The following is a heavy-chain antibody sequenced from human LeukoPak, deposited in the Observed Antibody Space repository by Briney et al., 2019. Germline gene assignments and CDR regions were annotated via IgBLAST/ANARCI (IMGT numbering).Heavy chain of an antibody. CDR2: MKLNSGNT. CDR1: GYTFTSYD. V-gene: IGHV1-8*01. Sequence: GASVKVSCKASGYTFTSYDINWVRQAPGQGLEWMGWMKLNSGNTGYAQKFQGRATMTRNTSISTAYMELSSLRSEDTAVYYCARPQLYDYVWGSYRSSFAFDIWGQGTMVTVSS. J-gene: IGHJ3*02. D-gene: IGHD3-16*02. CDR3: ARPQLYDYVWGSYRSSFAFDI.